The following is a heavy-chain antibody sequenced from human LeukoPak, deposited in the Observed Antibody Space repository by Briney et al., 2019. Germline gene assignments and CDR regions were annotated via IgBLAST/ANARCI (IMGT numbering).Heavy chain of an antibody. CDR3: AREVLLWFGEPQYGPCFDY. Sequence: KTSQTLSLTCTVSGGSISSCSLYWGWIRQPAGKGLEWIGRIYTSRSTNYNPSLNRRVNITVDTNNNQFSLKLSSVTAADTAVYYCAREVLLWFGEPQYGPCFDYWGQGTLVTVSS. D-gene: IGHD3-10*01. V-gene: IGHV4-61*02. J-gene: IGHJ4*02. CDR2: IYTSRST. CDR1: GGSISSCSLY.